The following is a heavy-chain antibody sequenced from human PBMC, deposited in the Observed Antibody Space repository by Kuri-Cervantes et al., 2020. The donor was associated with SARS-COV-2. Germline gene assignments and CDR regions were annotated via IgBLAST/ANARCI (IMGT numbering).Heavy chain of an antibody. CDR3: AKDPTRAILGVGYFFDY. Sequence: GESLKISCAASGFTVSSYAMSWVRQAPGKGLEWVSTIASSGSTYYADSVKGRFAISRDNSKNMLYLQMNSLRADDTAVYYCAKDPTRAILGVGYFFDYWGQGTLVTVSS. CDR2: IASSGST. CDR1: GFTVSSYA. D-gene: IGHD3-3*01. J-gene: IGHJ4*02. V-gene: IGHV3-23*01.